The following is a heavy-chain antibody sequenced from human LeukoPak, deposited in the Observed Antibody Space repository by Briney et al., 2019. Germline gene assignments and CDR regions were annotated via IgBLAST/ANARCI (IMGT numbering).Heavy chain of an antibody. J-gene: IGHJ6*04. V-gene: IGHV3-30*18. Sequence: GGSLRLSCAASGFTFSSYAMHWVRQAPGKGLEWVALISYDGSNKYYADSVKGRFTISRDNSKNTLYLQMNSLRAEDTAVYYCAELGITMIGGVWGKGTTVTISS. CDR2: ISYDGSNK. CDR3: AELGITMIGGV. CDR1: GFTFSSYA. D-gene: IGHD3-10*02.